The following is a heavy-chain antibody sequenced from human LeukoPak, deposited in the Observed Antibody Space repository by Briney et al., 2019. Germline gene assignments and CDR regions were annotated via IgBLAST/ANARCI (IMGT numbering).Heavy chain of an antibody. CDR1: GYTFTSYY. Sequence: ASVKVSCKASGYTFTSYYMHWVRQAPGQGLEWMGIINPGGGSTSYAQKFQGRVTMTRDTSTSTVYMELSSLRSEDTAVYYCARTLRRIAAAGTFDYWGQGTLVTVSS. V-gene: IGHV1-46*01. CDR3: ARTLRRIAAAGTFDY. CDR2: INPGGGST. D-gene: IGHD6-13*01. J-gene: IGHJ4*02.